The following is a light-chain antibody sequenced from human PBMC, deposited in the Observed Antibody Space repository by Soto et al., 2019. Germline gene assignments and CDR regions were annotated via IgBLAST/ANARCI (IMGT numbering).Light chain of an antibody. CDR2: EVS. CDR1: SSDVGAYNY. Sequence: QSALTQPASVSGSLGQSITISCTGTSSDVGAYNYVSWYQQHPGKAPKVMIYEVSKRPSGVPDRFSGSKSANTASLTVSGLQAEDEADYYCSSYASNNNVLFGGGTKLTVL. V-gene: IGLV2-8*01. CDR3: SSYASNNNVL. J-gene: IGLJ2*01.